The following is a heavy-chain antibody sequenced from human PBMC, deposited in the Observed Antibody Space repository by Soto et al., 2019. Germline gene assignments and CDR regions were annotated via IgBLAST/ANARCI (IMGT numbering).Heavy chain of an antibody. Sequence: SETLSLTCAVYGGSFSGYYWTWIRQHPGKGLEWIGYIYYSGSTYYNPSLKSRVTISVDTSRNQFSLKLSSVTAADTAVYYCARGVDVWGQGTTVTVSS. V-gene: IGHV4-31*11. CDR2: IYYSGST. CDR3: ARGVDV. J-gene: IGHJ6*02. CDR1: GGSFSGYY.